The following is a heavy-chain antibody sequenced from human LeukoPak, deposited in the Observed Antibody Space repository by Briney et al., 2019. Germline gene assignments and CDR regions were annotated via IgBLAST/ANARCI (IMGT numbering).Heavy chain of an antibody. CDR2: ISGSGGTT. V-gene: IGHV3-23*01. Sequence: GGSLRLSCAASGFTFSSYGMSWVRQTPEKGLEWVSAISGSGGTTSYADSVKGRFTISRDNSKSMLYMQMNSLRAEDTAVYYCAKRGYSSHYYYYYYMDVWGKGTTVTVSS. J-gene: IGHJ6*03. CDR1: GFTFSSYG. D-gene: IGHD5-18*01. CDR3: AKRGYSSHYYYYYYMDV.